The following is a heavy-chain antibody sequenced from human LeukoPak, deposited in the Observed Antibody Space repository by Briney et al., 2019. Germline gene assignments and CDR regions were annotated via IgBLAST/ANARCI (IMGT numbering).Heavy chain of an antibody. CDR3: ARHQWHYYYYMGV. D-gene: IGHD6-19*01. J-gene: IGHJ6*03. CDR2: IYYSGDT. V-gene: IGHV4-39*01. CDR1: GGSISSSSYY. Sequence: PSETLSLTCTVSGGSISSSSYYWVWIRQPPGKGLEWIGSIYYSGDTYYNPSLKSRRVTISVDTSKNQFSLRLSSVTAADTAVYYCARHQWHYYYYMGVWGKGSTVTVSS.